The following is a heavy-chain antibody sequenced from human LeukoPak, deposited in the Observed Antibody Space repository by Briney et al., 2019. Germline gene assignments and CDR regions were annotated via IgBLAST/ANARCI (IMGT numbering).Heavy chain of an antibody. CDR2: ISYDGSNE. J-gene: IGHJ4*02. Sequence: GGSLRLSCAASGFTFSSCAMHWVRQAPGKGLEWVAVISYDGSNEYYADSVKGRFTISRDSSKNTLYLQMNSLRAEDMAVYYCARGRRDSSGWYYFDYWGQGTPVTVSS. V-gene: IGHV3-30*04. CDR1: GFTFSSCA. CDR3: ARGRRDSSGWYYFDY. D-gene: IGHD6-19*01.